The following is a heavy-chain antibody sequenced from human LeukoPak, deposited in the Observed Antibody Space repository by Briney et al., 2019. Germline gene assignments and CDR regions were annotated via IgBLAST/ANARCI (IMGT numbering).Heavy chain of an antibody. V-gene: IGHV1-69*04. D-gene: IGHD3-22*01. CDR3: ARAAYYYDSSGYYYP. CDR1: GGTFSSYA. CDR2: IIPILGIA. Sequence: ASVKVSCKASGGTFSSYAISWVRQAPGQGLEWMGRIIPILGIANYAQKSQGRVTITADKSTSTAYMELSSLRSEDTAVYYCARAAYYYDSSGYYYPWGQGTLVTVSS. J-gene: IGHJ5*02.